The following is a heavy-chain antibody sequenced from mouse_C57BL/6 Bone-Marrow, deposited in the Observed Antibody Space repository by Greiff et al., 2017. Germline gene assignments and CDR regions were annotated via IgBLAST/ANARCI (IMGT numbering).Heavy chain of an antibody. Sequence: QVQLQQSGAELMKPGASVKLSCKATGYTFTGYWIEWVKQRPGHGLEWIGELLPGSGSTNYTEKFKGKATFTADTSSNTAYMKLSSLTTADSAIYYCARRYYGSSQVPYFDYWGPGTTLTVSS. J-gene: IGHJ2*01. CDR2: LLPGSGST. CDR3: ARRYYGSSQVPYFDY. D-gene: IGHD1-1*01. V-gene: IGHV1-9*01. CDR1: GYTFTGYW.